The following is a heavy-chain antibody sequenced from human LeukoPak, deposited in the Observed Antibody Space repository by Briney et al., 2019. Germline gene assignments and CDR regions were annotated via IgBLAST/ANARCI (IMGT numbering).Heavy chain of an antibody. D-gene: IGHD1-14*01. CDR3: AIIDHAGY. Sequence: GGSPGLSCAASGFTFSSYAMHWVRQAPGKGLEWVAVISYDGSNKYYADSVKGRFTISRDNSKNTLYPQMNSLRAEDTAVYYCAIIDHAGYWGQGTLVTVSS. CDR2: ISYDGSNK. J-gene: IGHJ4*02. V-gene: IGHV3-30*04. CDR1: GFTFSSYA.